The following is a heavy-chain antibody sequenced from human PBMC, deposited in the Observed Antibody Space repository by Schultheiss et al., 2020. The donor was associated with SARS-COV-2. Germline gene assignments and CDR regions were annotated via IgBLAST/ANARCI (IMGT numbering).Heavy chain of an antibody. J-gene: IGHJ6*02. CDR2: INSDGSST. CDR1: GFTFSSYA. V-gene: IGHV3-74*01. D-gene: IGHD4-17*01. Sequence: GESLKISCAASGFTFSSYAMHWVRQAPGKGLVWVSRINSDGSSTSYADSVKGRFTISRDNSKNTLYLQMNSLRAEDTAVYYCMVGSTVTPRWYYYGMDVWGQGTTVTVSS. CDR3: MVGSTVTPRWYYYGMDV.